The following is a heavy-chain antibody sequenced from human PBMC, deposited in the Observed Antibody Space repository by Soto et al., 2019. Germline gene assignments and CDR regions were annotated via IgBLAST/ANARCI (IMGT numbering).Heavy chain of an antibody. D-gene: IGHD3-22*01. CDR2: IYYSGST. J-gene: IGHJ4*02. CDR3: ARSDDSSGYYSYYFDY. V-gene: IGHV4-31*03. CDR1: GGSISSGGYY. Sequence: SETLSLTCTVSGGSISSGGYYWSWIRQHPGKGLEWIGYIYYSGSTYYNPSLKSRVTISVDTSKNQFSLKLSSVTAADTAVYYCARSDDSSGYYSYYFDYWGQGTLVTVSS.